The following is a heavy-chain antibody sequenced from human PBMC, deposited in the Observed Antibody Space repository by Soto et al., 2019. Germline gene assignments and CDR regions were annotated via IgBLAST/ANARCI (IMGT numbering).Heavy chain of an antibody. CDR2: IFHSGST. Sequence: QLQLQESGPGLLKPSETLSLTCTVSGGSIRSSGYYWGWIRRPPGMGLGWIGSIFHSGSTLYTPSLNGRVTISVDTSKNQFSLKMTSVTAADTAVYYCARHATYCSSNSCYEFDFWGQGSLVTVSS. D-gene: IGHD2-2*01. CDR1: GGSIRSSGYY. CDR3: ARHATYCSSNSCYEFDF. J-gene: IGHJ4*02. V-gene: IGHV4-39*01.